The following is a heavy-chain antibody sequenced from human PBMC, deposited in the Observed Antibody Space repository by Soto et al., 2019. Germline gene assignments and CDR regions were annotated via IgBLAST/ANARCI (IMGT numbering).Heavy chain of an antibody. D-gene: IGHD2-21*01. CDR2: ISAYNGNK. CDR3: ARYSPPVDY. V-gene: IGHV1-18*01. J-gene: IGHJ4*01. CDR1: GYTFTSYG. Sequence: QVQLVQSGAEVKKPGASVKVSCKASGYTFTSYGISWVRQAPGQWLEWMGWISAYNGNKKYAQKLQGRVTMTTDTSTSTAQMDQTSLRSDAPAVYYCARYSPPVDYWDPGPLVPDSS.